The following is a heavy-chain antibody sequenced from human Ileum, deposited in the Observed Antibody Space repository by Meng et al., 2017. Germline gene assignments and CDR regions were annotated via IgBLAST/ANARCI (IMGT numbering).Heavy chain of an antibody. CDR1: EFTFSSYA. CDR3: ARRYCRSSTCTIDH. CDR2: ISGSGDIT. Sequence: GGPLRLSCAASEFTFSSYAMSWVRQAPGKGLEWVSGISGSGDITYYADSVKGRFTISRDNAKNSLYLQMNSLRAEDAAVYYCARRYCRSSTCTIDHWGQGTLVTVSS. J-gene: IGHJ4*02. V-gene: IGHV3-23*01. D-gene: IGHD2-2*01.